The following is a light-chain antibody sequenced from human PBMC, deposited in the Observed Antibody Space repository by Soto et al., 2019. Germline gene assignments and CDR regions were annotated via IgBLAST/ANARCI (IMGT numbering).Light chain of an antibody. Sequence: EIVMTQSPATLSVSPGERATLSCRAIQSVGSIYLAWYQQKPGQAPRLLIHGASNRASGIPDRFSGSGSGTDFSLTISSLQSEDFAVFYCQQYNSWPPITFGQGTRLEIK. CDR2: GAS. CDR1: QSVGSIY. CDR3: QQYNSWPPIT. V-gene: IGKV3D-15*01. J-gene: IGKJ5*01.